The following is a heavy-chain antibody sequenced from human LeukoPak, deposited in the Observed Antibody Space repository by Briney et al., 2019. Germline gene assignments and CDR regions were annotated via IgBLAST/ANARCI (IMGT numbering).Heavy chain of an antibody. CDR3: ARGGPGDY. V-gene: IGHV4-34*01. CDR1: GGSFSGYY. Sequence: PSETLSLTCAVYGGSFSGYYWSWIRQPPGKGLEWIGEINHSGSTNYNPSLKSRVTISVDTSKNQFSLKLSSVTAEDTAVYYCARGGPGDYWGQGTLVTVSS. J-gene: IGHJ4*02. CDR2: INHSGST.